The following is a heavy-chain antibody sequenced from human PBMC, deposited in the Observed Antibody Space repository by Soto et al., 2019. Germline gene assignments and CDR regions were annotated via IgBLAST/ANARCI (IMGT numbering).Heavy chain of an antibody. CDR2: IYYSGST. D-gene: IGHD3-22*01. Sequence: QVQLQESGPGLVKPSQTLSLTCTVSGGSISSGGYYWTWIRQHPGKGLEWIGYIYYSGSTYYNPSLNSQVTISIYTSKNQFSLKLSSVTAADTAVYYCASRGRGFYPYYFDYWGQGTLVTVSS. J-gene: IGHJ4*02. CDR3: ASRGRGFYPYYFDY. CDR1: GGSISSGGYY. V-gene: IGHV4-31*01.